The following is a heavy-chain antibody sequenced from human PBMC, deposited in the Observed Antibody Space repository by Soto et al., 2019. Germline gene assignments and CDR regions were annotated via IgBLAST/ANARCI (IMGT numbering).Heavy chain of an antibody. D-gene: IGHD2-21*02. V-gene: IGHV3-30*18. J-gene: IGHJ3*02. CDR1: GFTFNTFG. CDR2: ISYDGSDK. Sequence: LRLSCAASGFTFNTFGMHWVRQAPGKGLEWVAVISYDGSDKYYSDSVRGRFTISRDNSMNTLYLQMNSLRTEDTAVYYCAKAMVVVTAISGGGGFDKWGQGTLVTVSS. CDR3: AKAMVVVTAISGGGGFDK.